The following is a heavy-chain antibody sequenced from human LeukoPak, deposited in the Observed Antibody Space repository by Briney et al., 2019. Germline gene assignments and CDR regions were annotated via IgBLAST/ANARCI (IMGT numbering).Heavy chain of an antibody. CDR3: ASSLVGARGNHFDY. Sequence: PSETLSLTCAVYGGSFSGYYWSWIRQPPGKGLEWIGSIYYSGSTYYNPSLKSRVTTSVDMSKNQFSLDLSSVTAADTAVYYCASSLVGARGNHFDYWGQGTLVTVSS. CDR1: GGSFSGYY. D-gene: IGHD1-26*01. CDR2: IYYSGST. V-gene: IGHV4-34*01. J-gene: IGHJ4*02.